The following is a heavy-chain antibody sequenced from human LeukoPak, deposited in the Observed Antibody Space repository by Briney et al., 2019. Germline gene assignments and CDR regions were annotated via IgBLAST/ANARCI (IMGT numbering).Heavy chain of an antibody. CDR1: RFTFSSYS. Sequence: GGSLRLSCAASRFTFSSYSMNWVRQAPGKGLEWVANIKQDGSEKYYVDSVKGRFTISRDNAKNSLYPQMNSLRAEDTAVYSCARDKTRGLGYSYSKSGNYFDYWGQGTLVTVSS. J-gene: IGHJ4*02. D-gene: IGHD5-18*01. V-gene: IGHV3-7*01. CDR2: IKQDGSEK. CDR3: ARDKTRGLGYSYSKSGNYFDY.